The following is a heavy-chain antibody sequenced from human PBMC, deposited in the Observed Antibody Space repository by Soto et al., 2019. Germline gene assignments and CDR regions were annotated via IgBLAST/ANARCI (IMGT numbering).Heavy chain of an antibody. D-gene: IGHD2-15*01. V-gene: IGHV1-2*04. CDR2: INPNSGGT. J-gene: IGHJ4*02. CDR3: ARGHHRYCSGGRCFTGFGY. CDR1: GYTFTGYN. Sequence: ASVTVSCTASGYTFTGYNMHCVRQAPGQGLEWMGWINPNSGGTNYAQKFQGWVTMTRETSISTAYMELSRLRSDDTAVYYCARGHHRYCSGGRCFTGFGYWGQGTLVTVSS.